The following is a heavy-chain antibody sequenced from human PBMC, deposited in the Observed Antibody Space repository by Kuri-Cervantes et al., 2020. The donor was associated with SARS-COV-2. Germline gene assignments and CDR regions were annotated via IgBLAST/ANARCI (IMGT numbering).Heavy chain of an antibody. Sequence: SETLSLTCAVSGYSISSGGYSWSWIRQPPGKGLEWIGSIYQAGSTFYNPSLESRVSISLDRSKNQYSLNLSSVTAADTAVYYCVAAILGVDTGYFQHWGQGTLVTDSS. V-gene: IGHV4-30-2*01. D-gene: IGHD3-3*01. CDR2: IYQAGST. J-gene: IGHJ1*01. CDR1: GYSISSGGYS. CDR3: VAAILGVDTGYFQH.